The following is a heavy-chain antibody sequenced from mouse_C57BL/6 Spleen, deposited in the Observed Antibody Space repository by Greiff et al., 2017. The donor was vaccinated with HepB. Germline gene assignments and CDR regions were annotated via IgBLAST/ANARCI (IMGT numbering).Heavy chain of an antibody. D-gene: IGHD1-1*01. CDR2: ISSGSSTI. V-gene: IGHV5-17*01. CDR3: ARYYGSSYGYAMDY. Sequence: EVQGVESGGGLVKPGGSLKLSCAASGFTFSDYGMHWVRQAPEKGLEWVAYISSGSSTIYYADTVKGRFTISRDNAKNTLFLQMTSLRSEDTAMYYCARYYGSSYGYAMDYWGQRTSVTVSS. J-gene: IGHJ4*01. CDR1: GFTFSDYG.